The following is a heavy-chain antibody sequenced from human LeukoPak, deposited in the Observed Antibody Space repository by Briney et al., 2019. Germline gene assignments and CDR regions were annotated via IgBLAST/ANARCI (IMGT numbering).Heavy chain of an antibody. CDR3: AKDIYSRDAFDI. D-gene: IGHD6-13*01. CDR1: GFTFSSYA. Sequence: GASLRLSCAAPGFTFSSYAMSWVRQAPGKGLEWVSAISGSGGSTYYADSVKGRFTISRDNSKNTLYLQMNSLRAEDTAVYYCAKDIYSRDAFDIWGQGTMVTVSS. V-gene: IGHV3-23*01. CDR2: ISGSGGST. J-gene: IGHJ3*02.